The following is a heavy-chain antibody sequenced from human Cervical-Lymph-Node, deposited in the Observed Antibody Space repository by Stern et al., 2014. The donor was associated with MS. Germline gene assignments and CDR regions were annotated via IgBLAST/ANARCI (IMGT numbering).Heavy chain of an antibody. V-gene: IGHV3-30-3*01. CDR3: ARECYYDSSGYDAFDI. CDR2: ISYDGSNK. CDR1: GFTFSSYA. D-gene: IGHD3-22*01. J-gene: IGHJ3*02. Sequence: DQLVESGGGVVQPGRSLRLSCAASGFTFSSYAMYWVRQAPGKGLEWVAVISYDGSNKYYADSVKGRFTITRYNAKNTLYLQMNSLRAEDTAVYYCARECYYDSSGYDAFDIWGQGTMVTVSS.